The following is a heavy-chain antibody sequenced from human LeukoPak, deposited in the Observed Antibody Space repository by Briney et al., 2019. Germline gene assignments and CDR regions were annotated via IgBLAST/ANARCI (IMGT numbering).Heavy chain of an antibody. CDR1: GGSISSGDYY. Sequence: PSETLSLTCTVSGGSISSGDYYWSWIRQPPGKGLEWIGYIYYSGSTYYNPSLKSRVTISVDTSKNQFSLKLSSVTAADTAVYYCARLDIVVVPAAILGWFDPWGQGTLVTVSS. D-gene: IGHD2-2*02. CDR2: IYYSGST. V-gene: IGHV4-30-4*08. J-gene: IGHJ5*02. CDR3: ARLDIVVVPAAILGWFDP.